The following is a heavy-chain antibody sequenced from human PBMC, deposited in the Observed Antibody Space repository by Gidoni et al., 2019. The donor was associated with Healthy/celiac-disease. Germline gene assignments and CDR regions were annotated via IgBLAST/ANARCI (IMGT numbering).Heavy chain of an antibody. V-gene: IGHV4-61*02. CDR2: IYTSGST. D-gene: IGHD2-15*01. CDR3: ARSVGYCSGGSCYSAGGWFDP. Sequence: QLQLQESAPGLVKPPQTLSPPCTAPGGSISVGSYYWSWTRPPAGKGLEWMGRIYTSGSTNYNPSLKSRVTISVDTSKYQVTLKLSSVTAADTAVYYCARSVGYCSGGSCYSAGGWFDPWGQGTLVTVSS. J-gene: IGHJ5*02. CDR1: GGSISVGSYY.